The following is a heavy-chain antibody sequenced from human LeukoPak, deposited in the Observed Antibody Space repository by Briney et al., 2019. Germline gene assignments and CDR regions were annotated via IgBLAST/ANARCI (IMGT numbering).Heavy chain of an antibody. J-gene: IGHJ3*02. D-gene: IGHD2-8*01. CDR3: ARHSRERRYCTNGVCYAFDI. CDR2: IYYSGST. CDR1: GGSISSSSYY. V-gene: IGHV4-39*01. Sequence: SETLSLTCTVSGGSISSSSYYWGWIRQPPGKGLEWIGSIYYSGSTYYNPSLKSRVTISVDTSKNQFSLKLSSVTAADTAVYYCARHSRERRYCTNGVCYAFDIWGQGTMVTVSS.